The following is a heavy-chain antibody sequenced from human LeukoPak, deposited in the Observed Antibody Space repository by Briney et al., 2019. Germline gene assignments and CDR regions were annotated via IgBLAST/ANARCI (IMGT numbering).Heavy chain of an antibody. CDR3: ARPLIVGATSDAFDI. CDR2: IYYSGST. J-gene: IGHJ3*02. D-gene: IGHD1-26*01. CDR1: GGSISSSSYC. V-gene: IGHV4-39*01. Sequence: SETLSLTCTVSGGSISSSSYCWGWIRQPPGKGLEWIGSIYYSGSTYYNPSLKSRVTISVDTSKNQFSLKLSSVTAADTAVYYCARPLIVGATSDAFDIWGQGTMVTVSS.